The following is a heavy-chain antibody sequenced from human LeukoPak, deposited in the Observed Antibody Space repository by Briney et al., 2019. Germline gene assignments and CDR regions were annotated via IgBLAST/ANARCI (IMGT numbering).Heavy chain of an antibody. V-gene: IGHV3-7*01. CDR3: ARGHYACFDY. CDR2: IKQDGSDK. CDR1: GFTFSSYW. D-gene: IGHD4-17*01. Sequence: PGGSLRLSCAASGFTFSSYWMHWVRQAPGKGLEWVANIKQDGSDKYYVDSLKGRFTISRDNAKNSLYLQMNSLRAEDTAVYYCARGHYACFDYWGQGTLVTVSS. J-gene: IGHJ4*02.